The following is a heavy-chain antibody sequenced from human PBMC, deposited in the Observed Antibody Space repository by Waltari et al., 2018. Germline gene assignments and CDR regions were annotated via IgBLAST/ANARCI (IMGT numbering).Heavy chain of an antibody. D-gene: IGHD3-3*01. CDR2: ISPNSGDT. Sequence: QVQLVQSGAAVKKPGASVTVSCKASGSTFTGYYIHWARQAPGQGLEWMGWISPNSGDTNYAQKFQGRVTMTRDTSTTTAYMELSRLTSDDTAVFYCARGDFRLSYYYMDVWGKGTTVTVSS. V-gene: IGHV1-2*02. CDR1: GSTFTGYY. CDR3: ARGDFRLSYYYMDV. J-gene: IGHJ6*03.